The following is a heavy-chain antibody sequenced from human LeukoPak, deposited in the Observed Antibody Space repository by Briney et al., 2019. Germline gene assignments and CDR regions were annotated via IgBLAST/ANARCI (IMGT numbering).Heavy chain of an antibody. Sequence: GWSLRLSCAASGFTFSSYWMSWVRQAPGKGLEWVANIKQDGSEKYYVDSVKGRFTISRDNAKNSLYLQMNSLRAEDTAVYYCARDRSGSSWYGYYYYYMDVWGKGTTVTVSS. J-gene: IGHJ6*03. CDR1: GFTFSSYW. V-gene: IGHV3-7*01. CDR2: IKQDGSEK. CDR3: ARDRSGSSWYGYYYYYMDV. D-gene: IGHD6-13*01.